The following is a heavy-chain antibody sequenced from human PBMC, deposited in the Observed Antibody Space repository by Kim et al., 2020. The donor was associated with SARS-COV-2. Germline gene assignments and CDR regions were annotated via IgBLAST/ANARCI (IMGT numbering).Heavy chain of an antibody. CDR1: GGSISSSSYY. V-gene: IGHV4-39*01. J-gene: IGHJ4*02. CDR2: IYYSGST. Sequence: SETLSLTCTVSGGSISSSSYYWGWIRQPPGKGLEWIGSIYYSGSTYYNPTLKSRVTISVDTTKNQFSLKLSSVTAADTAVYYCASPRSSWYHYWGQGTLVTVSS. CDR3: ASPRSSWYHY. D-gene: IGHD6-13*01.